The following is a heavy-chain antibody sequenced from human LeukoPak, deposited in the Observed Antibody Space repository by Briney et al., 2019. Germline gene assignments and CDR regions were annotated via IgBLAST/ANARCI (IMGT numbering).Heavy chain of an antibody. CDR2: INHSGST. J-gene: IGHJ5*02. Sequence: PSETLSLTCAVSGGSISSSNWWSWVRQPPGKGLEWIGEINHSGSTNYNPSLKSRVTISVDTSKNQFSLKLSSVTAADTAVYYCARGTRSNYYGSGKNWFDPWGQGTLVTVSS. CDR3: ARGTRSNYYGSGKNWFDP. CDR1: GGSISSSNW. D-gene: IGHD3-10*01. V-gene: IGHV4-4*02.